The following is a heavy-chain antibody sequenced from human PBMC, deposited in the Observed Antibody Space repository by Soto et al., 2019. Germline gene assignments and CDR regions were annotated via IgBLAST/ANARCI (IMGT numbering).Heavy chain of an antibody. Sequence: SETLSLTCTVSGGSISSSSYYWGWIRQPPGKGLEWIGRILYSGATYYNPSPESRVPISVDTSKNQFSLKLSSVTAADTAVYYCARGFPPVVDDAFDIWGQGTMVTVSS. CDR1: GGSISSSSYY. D-gene: IGHD3-22*01. CDR3: ARGFPPVVDDAFDI. CDR2: ILYSGAT. J-gene: IGHJ3*02. V-gene: IGHV4-39*01.